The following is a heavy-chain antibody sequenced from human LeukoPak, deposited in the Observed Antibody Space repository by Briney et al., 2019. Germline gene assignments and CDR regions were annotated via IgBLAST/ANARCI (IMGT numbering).Heavy chain of an antibody. CDR1: GFTFSNYE. CDR3: ARVPEMGIFYHYYMDV. J-gene: IGHJ6*03. CDR2: ISSSSSTI. D-gene: IGHD1-14*01. V-gene: IGHV3-48*03. Sequence: GGSLRLSCAASGFTFSNYEMNWVRQAPGKGLEWVSYISSSSSTIYYADSVKGRFTISRDNAKKSLFLEMNSLRAEDAAVYYCARVPEMGIFYHYYMDVWGRGTTVTVSS.